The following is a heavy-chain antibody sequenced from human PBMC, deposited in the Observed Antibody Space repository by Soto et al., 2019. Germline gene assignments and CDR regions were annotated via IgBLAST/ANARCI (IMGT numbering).Heavy chain of an antibody. J-gene: IGHJ5*02. CDR1: GGSISSCGYY. V-gene: IGHV4-31*03. Sequence: PSETLSLTCTVSGGSISSCGYYWSWIRQHPGKGLEWIGYIYYSGSTYYNPSLKSRVTISVDTSKNQFSLKLSSVTAADTAVYYCANMVRGVLGWFDPWGQGTLVTVSS. D-gene: IGHD3-10*01. CDR2: IYYSGST. CDR3: ANMVRGVLGWFDP.